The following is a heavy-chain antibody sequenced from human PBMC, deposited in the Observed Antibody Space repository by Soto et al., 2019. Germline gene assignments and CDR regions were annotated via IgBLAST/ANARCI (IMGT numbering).Heavy chain of an antibody. CDR3: ATRSTGTPSYYFDY. CDR2: FDPEDGET. V-gene: IGHV1-24*01. CDR1: GYTLTYVS. D-gene: IGHD1-1*01. Sequence: ASVKGSCKVSGYTLTYVSMHWVRQAPGKGLEWMGGFDPEDGETIYAQKFQGRVTMTEDTSTDTAYMELSSLRSEDTAVYYCATRSTGTPSYYFDYWGQGTLVTVSS. J-gene: IGHJ4*02.